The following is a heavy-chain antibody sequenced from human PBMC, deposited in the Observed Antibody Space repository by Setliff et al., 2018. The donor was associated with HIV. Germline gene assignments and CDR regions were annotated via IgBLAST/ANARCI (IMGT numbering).Heavy chain of an antibody. D-gene: IGHD2-15*01. Sequence: SETLSLTCTVSGGAISTSYWNWIRQPPGKGLELIAYIYISGTTNYNPSRKSRVTISLDTSRNQFSLKLGSVTAADTAMYYCAREHCSGGSCNGFDIWGQGTMVTVSS. CDR1: GGAISTSY. CDR3: AREHCSGGSCNGFDI. J-gene: IGHJ3*02. CDR2: IYISGTT. V-gene: IGHV4-4*09.